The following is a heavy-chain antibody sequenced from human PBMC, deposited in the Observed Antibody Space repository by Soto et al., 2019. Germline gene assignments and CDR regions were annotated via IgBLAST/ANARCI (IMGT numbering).Heavy chain of an antibody. CDR2: IYHSGST. V-gene: IGHV4-4*02. CDR1: GGSISSSNW. J-gene: IGHJ6*02. CDR3: ARKPGGLGAARRLYYGMDV. Sequence: SETLSLTCAVSGGSISSSNWWSWVRQPPGKGLEWIGEIYHSGSTNYNPSLKSRVTISVDKSKNQFSLKLSSVTAADTAVYYCARKPGGLGAARRLYYGMDVWGQGTTVTVSS. D-gene: IGHD6-6*01.